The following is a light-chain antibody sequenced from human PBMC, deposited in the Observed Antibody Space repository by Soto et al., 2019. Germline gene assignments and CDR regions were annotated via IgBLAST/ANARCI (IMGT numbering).Light chain of an antibody. CDR1: QNINNY. CDR3: QQSCSPRLGT. V-gene: IGKV1-39*01. J-gene: IGKJ1*01. CDR2: GAS. Sequence: DSPTTPSPSSLSSSVGDRVTITCRTSQNINNYLNWYQQKPGKAPKLLIYGASSLQTGVPSRFSGSGSGTDFTLTISSLEPADFATCYCQQSCSPRLGTCGQGTKVDI.